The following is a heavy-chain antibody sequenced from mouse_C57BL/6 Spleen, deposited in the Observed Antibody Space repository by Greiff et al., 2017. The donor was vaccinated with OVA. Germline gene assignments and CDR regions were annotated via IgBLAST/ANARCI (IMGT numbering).Heavy chain of an antibody. V-gene: IGHV1-26*01. CDR3: AVLPEAY. CDR1: GYTFTDYY. Sequence: VQLQQSGPELVKPGASVKISCKASGYTFTDYYMNWVKQSHGKSLEWIGDINPNNGGTSYNQKFKGKATLTVDKSSSTAYMELRSLAAEDSAVYYCAVLPEAYWGQGTLVTVSA. J-gene: IGHJ3*01. CDR2: INPNNGGT.